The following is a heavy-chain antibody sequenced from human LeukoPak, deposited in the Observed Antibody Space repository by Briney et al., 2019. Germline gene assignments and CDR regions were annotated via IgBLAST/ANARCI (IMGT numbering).Heavy chain of an antibody. CDR2: IIPIFGTA. V-gene: IGHV1-69*13. D-gene: IGHD6-13*01. J-gene: IGHJ4*02. Sequence: GASVKVSCKASGGTFSSYAVSWVRQAPRQGLEWMGGIIPIFGTANYAQKFQGRVTITADESTSTAYMELSSLRSEDTAVYYCASHSVGYSSSWDYFDYWGQGTLVTVSS. CDR3: ASHSVGYSSSWDYFDY. CDR1: GGTFSSYA.